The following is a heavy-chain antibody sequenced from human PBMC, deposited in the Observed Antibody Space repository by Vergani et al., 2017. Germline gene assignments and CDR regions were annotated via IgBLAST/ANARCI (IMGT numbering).Heavy chain of an antibody. CDR1: GGSFSDYY. CDR3: VRDFPRGYYYVSGAYHSYGMDV. V-gene: IGHV4-4*07. Sequence: QVQLQEWGAGLLKTSETLSLTCGVSGGSFSDYYWSWIRQPAGKGLEWIGRVYSSGSANYNPSLKSRVTISVDASMNQFSLKLSSVTAADTAVYYCVRDFPRGYYYVSGAYHSYGMDVWGQGTTVTVSS. J-gene: IGHJ6*02. CDR2: VYSSGSA. D-gene: IGHD3-10*02.